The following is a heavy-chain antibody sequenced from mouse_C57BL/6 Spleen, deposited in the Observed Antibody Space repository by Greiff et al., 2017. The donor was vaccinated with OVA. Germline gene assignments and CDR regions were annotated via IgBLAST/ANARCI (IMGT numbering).Heavy chain of an antibody. V-gene: IGHV5-16*01. CDR1: GFTFSDYY. CDR3: ARGDPPEAMDY. CDR2: INYDGSST. J-gene: IGHJ4*01. Sequence: EVKVVESEGGLVQPGSSMKLSCTASGFTFSDYYMAWVRQVPEKGLEWVANINYDGSSTYYLDSLKSRFIISRDNAKNILYLQMSSLKSEDTATYYCARGDPPEAMDYWGQGTSVTVSS.